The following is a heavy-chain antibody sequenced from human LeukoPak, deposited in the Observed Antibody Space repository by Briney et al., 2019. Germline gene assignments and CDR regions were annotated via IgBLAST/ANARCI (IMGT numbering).Heavy chain of an antibody. CDR3: AKKTPGIHPFDS. CDR1: GLTFSTYA. V-gene: IGHV3-23*01. D-gene: IGHD6-13*01. J-gene: IGHJ4*02. CDR2: IVTTGGA. Sequence: GGSLRLSCVASGLTFSTYAVTWVRQAPGRGLEWVASIVTTGGAFYADSVKGRFTVSRDNSKNTVYLQMTGLRADDTAVYYCAKKTPGIHPFDSWGQGTLVTVSP.